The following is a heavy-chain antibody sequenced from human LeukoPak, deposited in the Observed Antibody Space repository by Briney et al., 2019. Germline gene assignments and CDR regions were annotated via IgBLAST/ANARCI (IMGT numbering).Heavy chain of an antibody. CDR2: IVVGSGNT. D-gene: IGHD3-22*01. CDR3: AADQNRYYYDSSGYYNYYYGMDV. Sequence: ASVKVSCKASGFTFTSSAMQWVRQARGQRLEWIGWIVVGSGNTNYAQKFQERVTITRDMSTSTAYMELSSLRSEDTAVYYCAADQNRYYYDSSGYYNYYYGMDVWGQGTTVTVS. V-gene: IGHV1-58*02. CDR1: GFTFTSSA. J-gene: IGHJ6*02.